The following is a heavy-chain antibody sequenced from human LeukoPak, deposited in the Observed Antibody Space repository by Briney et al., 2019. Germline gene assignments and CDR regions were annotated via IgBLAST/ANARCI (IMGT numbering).Heavy chain of an antibody. CDR1: GFTFSSYA. J-gene: IGHJ4*02. V-gene: IGHV3-23*01. CDR2: MTATRGST. Sequence: GGSLRLSCAASGFTFSSYAMSWVRQAPGKGLEWVSAMTATRGSTYYADSVKGRFTISRDNSKNTLYLQMSSLRAEDTAVYYCATRFGTPDYWGQGTLVTVSS. CDR3: ATRFGTPDY. D-gene: IGHD3-10*01.